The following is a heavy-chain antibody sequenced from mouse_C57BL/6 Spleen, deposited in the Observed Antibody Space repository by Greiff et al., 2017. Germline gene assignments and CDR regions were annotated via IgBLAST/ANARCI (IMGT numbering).Heavy chain of an antibody. CDR1: GFTFSSYA. J-gene: IGHJ3*01. Sequence: EVKLVESGGGLVKPGGSLKLSCAASGFTFSSYAMSWVRQTPEKRLEWVATISDGGSYTYYPDNVKGRFPISRDNAKNNLYLQMSHLKSEDTAMYYCARDQEFGHYYGSSFFAYWGQGTLVTVSA. CDR2: ISDGGSYT. V-gene: IGHV5-4*01. D-gene: IGHD1-1*01. CDR3: ARDQEFGHYYGSSFFAY.